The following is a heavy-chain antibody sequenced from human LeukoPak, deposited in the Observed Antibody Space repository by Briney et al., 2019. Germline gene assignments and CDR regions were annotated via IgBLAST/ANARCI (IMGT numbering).Heavy chain of an antibody. CDR2: ISYSGST. D-gene: IGHD5-18*01. V-gene: IGHV4-59*01. Sequence: PSETLSLTCTVSGSSISSYYWSWIRQPPGKGLEWIGYISYSGSTKYNPSLKSRVTISVDTSKNQFSLKLSSVSAADTAVYYCARDGYSYGYHAFDIWGQGTRVTVSS. CDR3: ARDGYSYGYHAFDI. CDR1: GSSISSYY. J-gene: IGHJ3*02.